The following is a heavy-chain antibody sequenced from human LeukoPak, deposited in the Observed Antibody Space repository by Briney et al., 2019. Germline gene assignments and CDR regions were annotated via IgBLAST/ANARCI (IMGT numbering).Heavy chain of an antibody. Sequence: GGSLRLSCAASGFNFKLYSMHWVRQAPGKGLEWVSSISSSATYKYYPDSLKGRFTISRDNAKKSLFLQLDSLRAEGTAVYSCARGGGAWGEFDYWGLGTLVIVSS. CDR2: ISSSATYK. V-gene: IGHV3-21*01. D-gene: IGHD3-16*01. CDR3: ARGGGAWGEFDY. CDR1: GFNFKLYS. J-gene: IGHJ4*02.